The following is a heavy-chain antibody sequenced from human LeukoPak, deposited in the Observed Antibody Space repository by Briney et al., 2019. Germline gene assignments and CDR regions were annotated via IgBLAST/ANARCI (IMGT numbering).Heavy chain of an antibody. CDR3: ARYVGPNIAVAGSDY. Sequence: GGSLRLSCSASGFTFSTYDMNWVRLAPGKGLEWLSSITSRSKYIYYADSVRGRFTISRDNVNNLLFLQMDSLRAEDTAVYYCARYVGPNIAVAGSDYWGQGTLVTVSS. V-gene: IGHV3-21*01. CDR1: GFTFSTYD. J-gene: IGHJ4*02. D-gene: IGHD6-19*01. CDR2: ITSRSKYI.